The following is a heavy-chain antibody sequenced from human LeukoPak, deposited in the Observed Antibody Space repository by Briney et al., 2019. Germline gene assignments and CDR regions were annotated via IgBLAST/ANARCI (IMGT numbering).Heavy chain of an antibody. Sequence: GGSLRLSCAVSGFTFSNHWMGWVRQAPGKGLEWVANIKEDGSEKYYVDSVKGRFTISRDNAKNSLHLQMNSLRAEDTAVYYCARDWHWGSDYWGQGTLVTVSS. CDR1: GFTFSNHW. D-gene: IGHD7-27*01. J-gene: IGHJ4*02. CDR3: ARDWHWGSDY. CDR2: IKEDGSEK. V-gene: IGHV3-7*01.